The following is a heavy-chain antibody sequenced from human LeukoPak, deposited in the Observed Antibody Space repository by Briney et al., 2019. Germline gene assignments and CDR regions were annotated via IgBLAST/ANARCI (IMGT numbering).Heavy chain of an antibody. D-gene: IGHD3-10*02. Sequence: PGGSLRLSCAASGFTFSSYEMNWVRQAPGKGLEWVSYISSSGSTIYYADSVKGRFTISRDNAKNSLFLKTDTLRGDDTGIYYCARDLNVLGITPYYFDFWGQGTLVTVSS. J-gene: IGHJ4*02. CDR1: GFTFSSYE. V-gene: IGHV3-48*03. CDR2: ISSSGSTI. CDR3: ARDLNVLGITPYYFDF.